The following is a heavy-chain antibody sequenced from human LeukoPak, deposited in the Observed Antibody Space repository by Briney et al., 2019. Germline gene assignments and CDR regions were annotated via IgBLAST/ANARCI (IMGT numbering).Heavy chain of an antibody. Sequence: SETLSLTCTVSGDSISSYGYYWAWIRQPPGKGLEWIGNIYYNGRTNYNPSLKSRVIISVDTSKNQFSLKLSSVTAADTAVYYCVRHDGRGGATMGAFGSWGQGSLVTVSS. J-gene: IGHJ5*01. V-gene: IGHV4-39*01. CDR1: GDSISSYGYY. CDR3: VRHDGRGGATMGAFGS. D-gene: IGHD5-12*01. CDR2: IYYNGRT.